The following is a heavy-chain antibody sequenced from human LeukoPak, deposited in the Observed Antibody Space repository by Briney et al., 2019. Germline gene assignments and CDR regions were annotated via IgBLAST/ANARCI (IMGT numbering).Heavy chain of an antibody. D-gene: IGHD2-2*01. Sequence: GGSLRLSCAASGFTLSNYAMTWVRQAPGKGLEWVSYISYSGSTIYYADSVKGRFTISRDNAKNSLYLQMNSLRDDDTAVYYCARGLAPGGQGTLVTVSS. CDR3: ARGLAP. CDR1: GFTLSNYA. CDR2: ISYSGSTI. V-gene: IGHV3-48*02. J-gene: IGHJ4*02.